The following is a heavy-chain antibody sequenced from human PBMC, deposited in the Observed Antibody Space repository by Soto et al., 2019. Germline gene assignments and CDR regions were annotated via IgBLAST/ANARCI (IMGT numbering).Heavy chain of an antibody. D-gene: IGHD2-21*01. V-gene: IGHV1-69*08. CDR3: ARDRASDGEHNGFGP. CDR1: GGTLSTYT. J-gene: IGHJ5*02. CDR2: IVPVLGTT. Sequence: QVQLVQSGAEVKKPGSSVRVSCKASGGTLSTYTVSWVRQAPGQGLVWMGRIVPVLGTTHYAQIFRGRVTFTADMPTRTAFMELSSLTSEDTAVYYCARDRASDGEHNGFGPWGQGILVTVSS.